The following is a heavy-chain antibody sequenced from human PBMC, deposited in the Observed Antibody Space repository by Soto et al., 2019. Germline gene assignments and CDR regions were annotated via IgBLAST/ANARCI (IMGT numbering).Heavy chain of an antibody. V-gene: IGHV3-23*01. CDR2: ISGSGGST. J-gene: IGHJ6*02. Sequence: PGGSLRLSCAASGFTFSSYAMNWVRQAPGKGLEWVSAISGSGGSTYYADSVTGRFTISRDNSKNTLYLQMNSLRAEDTAVYYCAKLALEYQLLSLSQTYGMDVWGQGTTVTVSS. CDR3: AKLALEYQLLSLSQTYGMDV. D-gene: IGHD2-2*01. CDR1: GFTFSSYA.